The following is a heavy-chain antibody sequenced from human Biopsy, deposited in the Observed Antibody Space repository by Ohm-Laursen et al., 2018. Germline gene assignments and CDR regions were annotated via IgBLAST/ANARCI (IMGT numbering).Heavy chain of an antibody. CDR3: ARDAEEFDSSGPRFDY. CDR2: IWSDGNNK. D-gene: IGHD3-22*01. CDR1: GFTFSRHG. V-gene: IGHV3-33*01. J-gene: IGHJ4*02. Sequence: SLRLSCAAPGFTFSRHGMHWVRQAPGKGLEWVAVIWSDGNNKYYADSVKGRFTISRDTSRNTLYMQMNSLRVEDTALYYCARDAEEFDSSGPRFDYWGQGTLVTVSS.